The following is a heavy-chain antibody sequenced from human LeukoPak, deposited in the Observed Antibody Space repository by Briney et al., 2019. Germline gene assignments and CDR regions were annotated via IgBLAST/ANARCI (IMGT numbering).Heavy chain of an antibody. CDR3: AKDRQGYRYARENDAFDI. J-gene: IGHJ3*02. CDR1: GFTFSSYA. CDR2: ISGSGGST. D-gene: IGHD5-18*01. Sequence: GGSLRLSCAASGFTFSSYAMSWVRQAPGKGLEWVSAISGSGGSTYYADSVKGRFTISRDNSKNPLYLQMNSLRAEDTAVYYCAKDRQGYRYARENDAFDIWGQGTMVTVSS. V-gene: IGHV3-23*01.